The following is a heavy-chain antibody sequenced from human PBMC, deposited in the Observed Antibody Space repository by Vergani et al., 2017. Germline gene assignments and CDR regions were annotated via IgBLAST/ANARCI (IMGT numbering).Heavy chain of an antibody. CDR3: AKASDILTGYYDY. CDR2: ISYDGSNK. J-gene: IGHJ4*02. D-gene: IGHD3-9*01. Sequence: VQLVESGGGLVQPGGSLRLSCAASGFTFSSYAMHWVRQAPGKGLEWVAVISYDGSNKYYADSVKGRFTISRDNAKNSLYLQMNSLRAEDTALYYCAKASDILTGYYDYWGQGTLVTVSS. CDR1: GFTFSSYA. V-gene: IGHV3-30*04.